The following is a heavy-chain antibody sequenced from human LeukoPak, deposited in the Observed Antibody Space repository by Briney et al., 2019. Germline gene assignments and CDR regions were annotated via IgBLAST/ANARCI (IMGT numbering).Heavy chain of an antibody. CDR2: INPNSGGT. CDR3: ARSRGGGAVDY. D-gene: IGHD3-10*01. J-gene: IGHJ4*02. Sequence: ASVKVSCKASGYTFTGYYMHWVRQAPGQGLEWMGWINPNSGGTNYAQKFQGRVTMTRDTSISTAYMELSSLRSEDTAVYYCARSRGGGAVDYWGQGTLVTVSS. V-gene: IGHV1-2*02. CDR1: GYTFTGYY.